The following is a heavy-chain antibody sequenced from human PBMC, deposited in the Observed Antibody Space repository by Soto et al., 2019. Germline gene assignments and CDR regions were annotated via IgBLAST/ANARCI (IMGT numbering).Heavy chain of an antibody. CDR3: ARAIVGPTTTGWLDP. CDR1: GGTFSSDA. V-gene: IGHV1-69*13. J-gene: IGHJ5*02. Sequence: GASVKVSCKASGGTFSSDAVSWVRQAPGQGLEWMGGLIPILGTTHYAQKFQGRVTITADESTNTAYMELSSLRSDDTAVYYCARAIVGPTTTGWLDPWGQGTLVTVSS. D-gene: IGHD1-26*01. CDR2: LIPILGTT.